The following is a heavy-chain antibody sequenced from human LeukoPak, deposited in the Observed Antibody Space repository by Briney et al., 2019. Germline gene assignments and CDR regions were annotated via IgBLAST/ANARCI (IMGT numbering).Heavy chain of an antibody. CDR3: ARDSSGYKYYFDY. Sequence: GGSLRLSCAASGFTFSSYWMHWVRQAPGKGLVWVSRINSDGSNTSYADSVKGRFTISRDNAKNTLYLQMNSLGAEDTAVYYCARDSSGYKYYFDYWGQGTLVTVSS. D-gene: IGHD3-22*01. V-gene: IGHV3-74*01. CDR1: GFTFSSYW. J-gene: IGHJ4*02. CDR2: INSDGSNT.